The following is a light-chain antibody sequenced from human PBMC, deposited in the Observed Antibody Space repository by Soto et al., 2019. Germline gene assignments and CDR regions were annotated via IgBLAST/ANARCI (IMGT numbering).Light chain of an antibody. CDR1: SCDVGGYNY. CDR3: SSYTSSSTVV. V-gene: IGLV2-14*01. Sequence: QSALTQPASVSGTPGQSITISCTGTSCDVGGYNYVSWYQQHPGKAPILIIYEDSTRPSGVSNRFSGSKSGNTASLTISGLQAEDDDDYYCSSYTSSSTVVFGGGTKLTVL. J-gene: IGLJ2*01. CDR2: EDS.